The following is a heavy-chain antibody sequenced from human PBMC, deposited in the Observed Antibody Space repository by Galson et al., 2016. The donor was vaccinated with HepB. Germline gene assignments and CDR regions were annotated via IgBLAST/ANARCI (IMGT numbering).Heavy chain of an antibody. V-gene: IGHV3-74*01. CDR3: ARQQGPRVFDY. CDR1: GFTFNSYW. D-gene: IGHD6-19*01. CDR2: INSDGSSI. J-gene: IGHJ4*02. Sequence: SLRLSCAASGFTFNSYWMHWVRQAPGKGLVWVSRINSDGSSIIYADSVKGRFTISRDNAKNTLYLQMNSLRAEDTAVYYCARQQGPRVFDYWGQGTLVTVSP.